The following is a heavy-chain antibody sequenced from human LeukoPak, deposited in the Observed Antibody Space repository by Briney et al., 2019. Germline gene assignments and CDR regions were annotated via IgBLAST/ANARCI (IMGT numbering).Heavy chain of an antibody. J-gene: IGHJ4*02. Sequence: PGGSLRLSCAASGFTFSSYSMNWVRQAPGKGLEWVSSISSSSSYIYYADSVKGRFTISRDNAKNSLYLQMNSLRAEDTAVYYCARDGGYYYDSSGYYPTRGFDYWGQGTLVTVSS. V-gene: IGHV3-21*01. CDR3: ARDGGYYYDSSGYYPTRGFDY. CDR1: GFTFSSYS. D-gene: IGHD3-22*01. CDR2: ISSSSSYI.